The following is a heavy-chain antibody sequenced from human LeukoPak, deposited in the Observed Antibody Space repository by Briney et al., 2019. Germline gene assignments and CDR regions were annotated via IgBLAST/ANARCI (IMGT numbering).Heavy chain of an antibody. D-gene: IGHD1-26*01. CDR1: GFTFSSYG. CDR3: ARLLATWEYYYMDV. CDR2: ISYDGSNK. V-gene: IGHV3-30*03. J-gene: IGHJ6*03. Sequence: GGSLRLSCAASGFTFSSYGMHWVRQAPGKGLEWVAVISYDGSNKYYADSVKGRFTISRDNSKNTLYLQMNSLRAEDTAVYFCARLLATWEYYYMDVWGKGTTVIVSS.